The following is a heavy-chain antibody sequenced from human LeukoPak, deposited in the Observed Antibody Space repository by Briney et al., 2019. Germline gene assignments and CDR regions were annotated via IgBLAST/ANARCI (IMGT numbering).Heavy chain of an antibody. D-gene: IGHD3-9*01. CDR3: ARLNFADSYGMDV. Sequence: SETLSLTCTVSGGSISSYYWSWIRQPPGKGLEWIGYIYYIGSTDYNPSLNSRVTISVDTSKNQFSLKLTSVTAADTAVYYCARLNFADSYGMDVWGQGTTVTVSS. CDR2: IYYIGST. CDR1: GGSISSYY. V-gene: IGHV4-59*08. J-gene: IGHJ6*02.